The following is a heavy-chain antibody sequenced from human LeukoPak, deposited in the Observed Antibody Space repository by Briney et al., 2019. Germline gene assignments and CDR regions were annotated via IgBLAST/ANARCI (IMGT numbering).Heavy chain of an antibody. CDR1: GFTFSSYG. D-gene: IGHD3-9*01. CDR2: IWYDGSNK. V-gene: IGHV3-33*01. J-gene: IGHJ6*02. CDR3: ARDRRYFDWLIYYYGMDV. Sequence: GGSLRLSCAASGFTFSSYGMHWVRQAPGKGLEWVAVIWYDGSNKYYADSVKGRFTISRDNSKNTLYLQMNSLRAEDTAVYYCARDRRYFDWLIYYYGMDVWGQGTTVAVSS.